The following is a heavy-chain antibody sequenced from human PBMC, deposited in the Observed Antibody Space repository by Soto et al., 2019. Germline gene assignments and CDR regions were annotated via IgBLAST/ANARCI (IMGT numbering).Heavy chain of an antibody. D-gene: IGHD6-13*01. V-gene: IGHV3-23*01. CDR2: ISGSGGST. CDR3: ANAPHRAAAVLTSGY. Sequence: GGSLRLSCAASGFTFSSYAMSWVRQAPGKGLEWVSAISGSGGSTYYADSVKGRFTISRDNSKNTLYLQMNSLRAEDTAVYYCANAPHRAAAVLTSGYWGQGTLVTVSS. CDR1: GFTFSSYA. J-gene: IGHJ4*02.